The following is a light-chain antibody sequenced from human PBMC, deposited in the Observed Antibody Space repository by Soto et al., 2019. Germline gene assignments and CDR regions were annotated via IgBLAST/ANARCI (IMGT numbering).Light chain of an antibody. CDR1: SASVLTSYY. Sequence: QTVVSQEPSFSVSPGETVTLTCGLTSASVLTSYYPSWYQQTPGQAPRTLIYSTNIRSSGVPDRFSGSILGNKAALTITGAQADDESDYCCATWDDSLNAVLFGGGTKLTVL. V-gene: IGLV8-61*01. CDR3: ATWDDSLNAVL. J-gene: IGLJ2*01. CDR2: STN.